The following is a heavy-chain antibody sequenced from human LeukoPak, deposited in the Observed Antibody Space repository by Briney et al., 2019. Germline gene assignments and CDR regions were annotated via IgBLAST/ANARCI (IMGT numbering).Heavy chain of an antibody. V-gene: IGHV3-11*01. CDR3: ARETYDFWSGYYTGINWFDP. CDR2: ISSSGSTI. J-gene: IGHJ5*02. CDR1: GFTFSDYY. Sequence: PGGSLRLSCAASGFTFSDYYMSWIRQAPGKGLGWVSYISSSGSTIYYAGSVKGRFTISRDNAKNSLYLQMNSLRAEDTAVYYCARETYDFWSGYYTGINWFDPWGQGTLVTVSS. D-gene: IGHD3-3*01.